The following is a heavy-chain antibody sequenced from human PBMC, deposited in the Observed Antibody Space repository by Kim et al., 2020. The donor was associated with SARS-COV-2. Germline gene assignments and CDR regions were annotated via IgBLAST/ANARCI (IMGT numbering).Heavy chain of an antibody. D-gene: IGHD2-15*01. CDR3: ARAPLLSYYYGMDV. J-gene: IGHJ6*02. Sequence: DPVKGRVTISRDNSKNTLYLQVHSLRAEDTAVYYCARAPLLSYYYGMDVWGQGTTVTVSS. V-gene: IGHV3-30*07.